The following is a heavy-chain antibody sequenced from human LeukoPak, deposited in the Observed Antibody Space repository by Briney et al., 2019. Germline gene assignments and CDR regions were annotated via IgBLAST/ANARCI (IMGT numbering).Heavy chain of an antibody. J-gene: IGHJ4*02. V-gene: IGHV1-18*01. Sequence: ASVKVSCKASGYTFTSYGISWVRQAPGQGLEWMGWISAYNGNTNYAQKLQGRVTMTTDTSTSTAYMELRSLRSDDTAVYYYARDGYSSGWTPAGFDYWGQGTLVTVSS. CDR2: ISAYNGNT. CDR1: GYTFTSYG. D-gene: IGHD6-19*01. CDR3: ARDGYSSGWTPAGFDY.